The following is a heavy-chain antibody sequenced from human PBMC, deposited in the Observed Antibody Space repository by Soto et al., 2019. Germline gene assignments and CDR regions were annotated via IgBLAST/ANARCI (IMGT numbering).Heavy chain of an antibody. CDR2: IKQDGSEK. CDR3: ATSRTFDY. Sequence: EVQLVESGGGLVQPGGSLRLSCVVSGFTFSSYWMNWVRQAPGKGLEWVANIKQDGSEKYYVDSAKGRFTISRDNAKNSLYLEMKRLSAEDAAIYYCATSRTFDYWGQGSLVTVSS. D-gene: IGHD6-13*01. J-gene: IGHJ4*02. V-gene: IGHV3-7*01. CDR1: GFTFSSYW.